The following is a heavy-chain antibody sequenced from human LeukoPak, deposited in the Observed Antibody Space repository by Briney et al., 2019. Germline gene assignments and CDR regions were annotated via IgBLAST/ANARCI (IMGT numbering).Heavy chain of an antibody. CDR3: AREESGGYFFY. V-gene: IGHV1-46*01. CDR1: GYTFTSYY. J-gene: IGHJ4*02. CDR2: INPSGTNT. D-gene: IGHD2-8*02. Sequence: ASVKVSFKASGYTFTSYYMHWVRQAPGQGLEWMGLINPSGTNTNYAQKFRGRVTMTRDTSTSTVYMDLSSLRSEETAMYFCAREESGGYFFYCGQGTLVTVSS.